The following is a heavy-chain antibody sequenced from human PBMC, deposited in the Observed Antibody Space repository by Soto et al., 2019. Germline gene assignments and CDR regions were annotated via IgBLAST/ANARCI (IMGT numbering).Heavy chain of an antibody. Sequence: GASVKVSCKASGYTFTSYYMHWVRQAPGQGLEWMGIINPSGGSTSYAQKFQGRVTMTRDTSTSTVYMELSSLRSEDTAVYYCASVGSTSIAARIFVYWGQGTLVTVSS. J-gene: IGHJ4*02. CDR1: GYTFTSYY. CDR3: ASVGSTSIAARIFVY. CDR2: INPSGGST. V-gene: IGHV1-46*01. D-gene: IGHD6-6*01.